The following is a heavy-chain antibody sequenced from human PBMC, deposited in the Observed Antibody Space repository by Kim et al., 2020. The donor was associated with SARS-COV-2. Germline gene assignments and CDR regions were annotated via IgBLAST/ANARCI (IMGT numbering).Heavy chain of an antibody. CDR3: ARFRSYRLLWFGEFHGMDV. V-gene: IGHV3-53*01. J-gene: IGHJ6*02. Sequence: GGSLRLSCAASGFTVSSNYMSWVRQAPGKGLEWVSVIYSGGSTYYADSVKGRFTISRDNSKNTLYLQMNSLRAEDTAVYYCARFRSYRLLWFGEFHGMDVWGQGTTVTVSS. D-gene: IGHD3-10*01. CDR1: GFTVSSNY. CDR2: IYSGGST.